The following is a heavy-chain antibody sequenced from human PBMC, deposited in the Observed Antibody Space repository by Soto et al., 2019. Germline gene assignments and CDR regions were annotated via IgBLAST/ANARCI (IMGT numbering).Heavy chain of an antibody. CDR1: GFTFSSYA. J-gene: IGHJ1*01. CDR2: ISYDGSNK. V-gene: IGHV3-30-3*01. Sequence: QVQLVESGGGVVQPGRSLRLSCAASGFTFSSYAMHWVRQAPGKGLEWVAVISYDGSNKYYAESVKGRFTISRDNSKNTLYLQMNSLRAEDTAVYYCARDSSTGRYFQHWGQGTLVTVSS. D-gene: IGHD4-4*01. CDR3: ARDSSTGRYFQH.